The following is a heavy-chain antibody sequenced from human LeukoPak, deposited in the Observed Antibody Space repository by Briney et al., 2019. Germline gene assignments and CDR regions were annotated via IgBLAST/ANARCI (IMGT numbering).Heavy chain of an antibody. D-gene: IGHD3-3*01. Sequence: PSETLSLTCAVYGGSFSGYYWSWIRQPPGKGLEWIGYIYYSGSTNYNPSLKSRVTISVDTSKNQFSLKLSSVTAADTAVYYCARDFEGRYDFWSGYASGYYYYYYMDVWGKGTTVTVSS. CDR3: ARDFEGRYDFWSGYASGYYYYYYMDV. J-gene: IGHJ6*03. CDR1: GGSFSGYY. CDR2: IYYSGST. V-gene: IGHV4-59*01.